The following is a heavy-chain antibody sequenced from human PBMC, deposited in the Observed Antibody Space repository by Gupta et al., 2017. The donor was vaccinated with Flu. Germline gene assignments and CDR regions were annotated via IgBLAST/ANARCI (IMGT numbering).Heavy chain of an antibody. CDR1: GFTFSRYW. V-gene: IGHV3-74*01. Sequence: VQLVESGAGIVQPGGSLRLSCAASGFTFSRYWMHWVRQAPGEGLVWVPRANEYATVTNYADSVRGRFTISRDNAKNRLYLQMNSLRADDTAVYDCARDLSGRDDDGGQGTLVTVSS. J-gene: IGHJ4*02. D-gene: IGHD6-19*01. CDR3: ARDLSGRDDD. CDR2: ANEYATVT.